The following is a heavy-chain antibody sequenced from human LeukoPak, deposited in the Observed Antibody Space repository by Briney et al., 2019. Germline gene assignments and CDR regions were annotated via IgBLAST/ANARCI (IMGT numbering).Heavy chain of an antibody. CDR2: IIPILGIA. CDR1: GGTFSSYA. Sequence: ASVKVSCKASGGTFSSYAISWVRQAPGQGLEWMGRIIPILGIANYAQKFQGRVTITTDESTSTAYMELSSLRSEDTAVYYCARGQLRFVSGQPKNWFDPWGQGTLVTVSS. CDR3: ARGQLRFVSGQPKNWFDP. V-gene: IGHV1-69*04. D-gene: IGHD3-3*01. J-gene: IGHJ5*02.